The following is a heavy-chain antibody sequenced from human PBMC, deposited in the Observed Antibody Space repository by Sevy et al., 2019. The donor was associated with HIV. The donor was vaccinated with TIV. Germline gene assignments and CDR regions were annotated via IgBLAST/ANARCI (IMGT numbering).Heavy chain of an antibody. Sequence: SETLSLTCAVYGGSFSGYYWSWIRQPPGKGLEWIGEINHSGSTNYNPSLKSRVTISVDTSKNQFSLKLSSVTAADTAVYYCARGNHQLLSRRYYYYGMDVWGQGTTVTVSS. V-gene: IGHV4-34*01. CDR1: GGSFSGYY. CDR3: ARGNHQLLSRRYYYYGMDV. CDR2: INHSGST. D-gene: IGHD2-2*01. J-gene: IGHJ6*02.